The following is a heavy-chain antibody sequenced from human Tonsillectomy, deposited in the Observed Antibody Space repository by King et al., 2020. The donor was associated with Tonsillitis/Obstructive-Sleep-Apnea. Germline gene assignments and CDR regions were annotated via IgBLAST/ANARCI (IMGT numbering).Heavy chain of an antibody. Sequence: VQLVESGGGLVQPGGSLRLSCAASGFTFSSYAMSWVRQAPGKGLEWVSAISGSGGSTYYADSVKGRFTISKDNSKNTLYLKMNSLRAEDTAVYYCAKDRYGVHPYYYYGMDVWGQGTTVTVSS. CDR1: GFTFSSYA. V-gene: IGHV3-23*04. CDR3: AKDRYGVHPYYYYGMDV. J-gene: IGHJ6*02. CDR2: ISGSGGST. D-gene: IGHD4-17*01.